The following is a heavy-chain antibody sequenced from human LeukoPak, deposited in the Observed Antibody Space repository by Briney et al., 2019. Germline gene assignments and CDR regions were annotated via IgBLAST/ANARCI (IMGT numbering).Heavy chain of an antibody. V-gene: IGHV1-2*02. CDR3: ARGQLMVYAIPYNWFDP. CDR2: INPNSGGT. CDR1: GYTFTGYY. Sequence: ASVKVSCKASGYTFTGYYMHWVRQAPGQGLEWMGWINPNSGGTNYAQKFQGRVTMTRDTSISTAYMELSRLRSDDTAVYYCARGQLMVYAIPYNWFDPWGQGTLVTVSS. J-gene: IGHJ5*02. D-gene: IGHD2-8*01.